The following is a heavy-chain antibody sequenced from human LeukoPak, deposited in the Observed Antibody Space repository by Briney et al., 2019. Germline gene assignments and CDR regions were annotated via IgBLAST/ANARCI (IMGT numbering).Heavy chain of an antibody. Sequence: PGGSLRLSCAASGFTFSSYAMSWVRQAPGKGLEWVSAISGSGGSTYYADSVKGRFTISRDNSKNTLYLQMNSLRAEDTAVYYCAKERYYYDSSGYYPYGMDVWGQGATVTVSS. V-gene: IGHV3-23*01. CDR3: AKERYYYDSSGYYPYGMDV. CDR1: GFTFSSYA. CDR2: ISGSGGST. J-gene: IGHJ6*02. D-gene: IGHD3-22*01.